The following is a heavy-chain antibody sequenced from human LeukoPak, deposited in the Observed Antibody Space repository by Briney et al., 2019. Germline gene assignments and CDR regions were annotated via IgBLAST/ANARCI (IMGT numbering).Heavy chain of an antibody. Sequence: GGSLRLFCAASGSTFSSYAMSWVRQAPGKGLEWISAISQSGNTIYYADSVKGRFIISRDNSKNTLYLQLNSLRAEDTAVYYCARVDTSHLRYFDSWGQGTLVTVSS. D-gene: IGHD3-16*01. CDR1: GSTFSSYA. CDR2: ISQSGNTI. CDR3: ARVDTSHLRYFDS. V-gene: IGHV3-23*01. J-gene: IGHJ4*02.